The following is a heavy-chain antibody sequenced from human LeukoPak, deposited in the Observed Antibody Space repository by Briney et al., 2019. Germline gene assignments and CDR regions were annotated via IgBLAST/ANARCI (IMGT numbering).Heavy chain of an antibody. CDR2: IYYSGST. D-gene: IGHD3-16*02. V-gene: IGHV4-39*01. CDR1: GGSIGSSSYY. CDR3: ASRLSGLRGKRFDY. Sequence: SETLSLTCTVSGGSIGSSSYYWGWIRQPPGKGLEWIGSIYYSGSTYYNPSLKSRVTISVDTSKNQFSLKLSSVTAADTSVYYCASRLSGLRGKRFDYWGQGTLVTVSS. J-gene: IGHJ4*02.